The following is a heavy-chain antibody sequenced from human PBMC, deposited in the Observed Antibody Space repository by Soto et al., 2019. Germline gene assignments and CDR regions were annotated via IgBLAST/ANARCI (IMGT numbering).Heavy chain of an antibody. D-gene: IGHD2-8*02. CDR3: ARDVVGKRTGPVKWFDP. Sequence: GASVKVSCKASGGTFSTYTITWVRQAPGQGLEWMGWISAYNGNTNYAQKLQGRVTMTTDTSTSTAYMELRSLRSDDTAVYYCARDVVGKRTGPVKWFDPWGQGTLVTVSS. V-gene: IGHV1-18*01. J-gene: IGHJ5*02. CDR2: ISAYNGNT. CDR1: GGTFSTYT.